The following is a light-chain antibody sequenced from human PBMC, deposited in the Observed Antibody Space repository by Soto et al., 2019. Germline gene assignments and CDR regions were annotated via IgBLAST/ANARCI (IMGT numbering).Light chain of an antibody. CDR2: GAS. CDR3: QQYNNWPPWT. CDR1: QSVSNK. V-gene: IGKV3-15*01. J-gene: IGKJ1*01. Sequence: EIVLTQSPATLSVSPGERATLSCRASQSVSNKLAWYQQKPGQAPRLLIYGASTRATGIPARFSGSGSGTEFTLTISSLLSEDFAVYYCQQYNNWPPWTFGQGTKVDIK.